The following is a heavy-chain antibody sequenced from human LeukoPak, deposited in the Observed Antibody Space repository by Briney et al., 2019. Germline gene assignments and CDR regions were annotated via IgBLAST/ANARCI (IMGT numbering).Heavy chain of an antibody. V-gene: IGHV3-23*01. CDR2: ISGSGGSS. D-gene: IGHD6-19*01. CDR1: GFTFSSYV. CDR3: AKLGTVAGTFYGMDV. J-gene: IGHJ6*02. Sequence: GGSLRLSCAASGFTFSSYVMSWVRQAPGKGLEWVSAISGSGGSSYYADSVKGRFTISRDNSKNTLYLQMNSLRAEDTAVYYCAKLGTVAGTFYGMDVWGQGTTVTVSS.